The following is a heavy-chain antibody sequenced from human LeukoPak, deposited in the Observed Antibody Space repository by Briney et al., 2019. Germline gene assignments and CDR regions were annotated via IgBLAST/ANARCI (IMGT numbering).Heavy chain of an antibody. CDR2: INHSGST. CDR1: GGSFSGYY. Sequence: SETLSLTCAVYGGSFSGYYWSWIRQPPGKGLEWIGEINHSGSTNYNPSLKSRVTISVDTSKNQFSLKLSSVTAADTAVYYCARVVSTVTSGRDAFDIWGQGTMVTVSS. CDR3: ARVVSTVTSGRDAFDI. V-gene: IGHV4-34*01. J-gene: IGHJ3*02. D-gene: IGHD4-17*01.